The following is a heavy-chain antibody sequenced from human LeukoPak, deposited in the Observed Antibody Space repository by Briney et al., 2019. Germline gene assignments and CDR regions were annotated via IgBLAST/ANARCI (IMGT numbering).Heavy chain of an antibody. CDR2: INPNSGGT. J-gene: IGHJ4*02. V-gene: IGHV1-2*02. Sequence: ASVKVSCKASGYTFTGYYMHWVRQAPGQGLEWMGWINPNSGGTNYAQKFQGRVTMTRDTSISTAYMELSRLRSGDTAVYYCARDLAAAGTSLGYWGQGTLVTVSS. D-gene: IGHD6-13*01. CDR3: ARDLAAAGTSLGY. CDR1: GYTFTGYY.